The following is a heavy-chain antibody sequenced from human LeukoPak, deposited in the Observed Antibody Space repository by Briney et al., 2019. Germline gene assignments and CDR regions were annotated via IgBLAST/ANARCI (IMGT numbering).Heavy chain of an antibody. Sequence: PGGSLRLSCAASGFTVNSNYMSWVRQAPGQGLAWVSVVYTTDTTYYADSVKGRFTISRDNSKNTLYLQMNSLRAEDTAVYYCAREGPRNYWYFDLWGRGTLVTVSS. J-gene: IGHJ2*01. CDR1: GFTVNSNY. CDR2: VYTTDTT. V-gene: IGHV3-53*01. CDR3: AREGPRNYWYFDL.